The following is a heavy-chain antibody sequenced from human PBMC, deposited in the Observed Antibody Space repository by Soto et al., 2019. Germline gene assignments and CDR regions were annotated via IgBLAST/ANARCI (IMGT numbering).Heavy chain of an antibody. J-gene: IGHJ1*01. Sequence: GGSLRLSCAASGFTFSSYGMHWVRQAPGKGLEWVAVISYDGSNKYYADSVKGRFNITRDNSKNTLYLQMNSLRAEDMAVFYCAKEAPGLMAGDEYFQHWGQGTLVTVSS. CDR2: ISYDGSNK. V-gene: IGHV3-30*18. CDR3: AKEAPGLMAGDEYFQH. D-gene: IGHD1-26*01. CDR1: GFTFSSYG.